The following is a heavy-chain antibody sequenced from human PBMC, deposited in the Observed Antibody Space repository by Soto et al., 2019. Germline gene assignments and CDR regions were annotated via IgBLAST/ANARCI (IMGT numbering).Heavy chain of an antibody. CDR3: TTDPEYSSSWYNDY. V-gene: IGHV3-15*01. J-gene: IGHJ4*02. CDR2: IKSKTDGGTT. D-gene: IGHD6-13*01. CDR1: GFTFSNAW. Sequence: GGSLRLSCAASGFTFSNAWMSWVRQAPGKGLEWVGRIKSKTDGGTTDYAAPVKGRFTISRDDSKNTLYLQMNSLKTEDTAVYYCTTDPEYSSSWYNDYWGQGTLVTVSS.